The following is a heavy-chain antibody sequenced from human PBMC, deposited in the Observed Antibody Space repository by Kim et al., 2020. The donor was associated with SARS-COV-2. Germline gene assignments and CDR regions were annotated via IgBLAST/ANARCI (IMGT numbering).Heavy chain of an antibody. J-gene: IGHJ6*02. V-gene: IGHV3-23*01. CDR3: AKDRGRLYYGMDV. D-gene: IGHD3-10*01. Sequence: YAPSEKGRFTISRDNSKNPLYLQMNRLSAQDTTVYYCAKDRGRLYYGMDVWGQGTTVTVSS.